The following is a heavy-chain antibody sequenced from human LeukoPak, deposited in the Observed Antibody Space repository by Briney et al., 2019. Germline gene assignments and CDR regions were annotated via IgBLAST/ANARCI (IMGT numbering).Heavy chain of an antibody. J-gene: IGHJ4*02. CDR1: GGSFSGYY. V-gene: IGHV4-34*01. CDR2: INHSGST. D-gene: IGHD1-26*01. CDR3: ARKHRSHYYFEL. Sequence: SETLSLTCAVYGGSFSGYYWSWIRQPPGKGLEWIGEINHSGSTNYNPSLKSRVTISVDTSKNQFSLKLSSVTAADTAGYYCARKHRSHYYFELWGQGSLVTVSS.